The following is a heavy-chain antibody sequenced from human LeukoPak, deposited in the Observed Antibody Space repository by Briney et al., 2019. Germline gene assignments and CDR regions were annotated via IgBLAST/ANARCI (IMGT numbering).Heavy chain of an antibody. Sequence: SETLSLTCTVSGGSISSYYWSWIRQPAGKGLEWIGRIYTSGSTNYNPSLKSRVTMSVDTSKNQFSLKLSSVTAADTAVYYCARVSYCSSTSCLHNWFDPWGQGTLVTVSS. J-gene: IGHJ5*02. D-gene: IGHD2-2*01. CDR2: IYTSGST. CDR3: ARVSYCSSTSCLHNWFDP. CDR1: GGSISSYY. V-gene: IGHV4-4*07.